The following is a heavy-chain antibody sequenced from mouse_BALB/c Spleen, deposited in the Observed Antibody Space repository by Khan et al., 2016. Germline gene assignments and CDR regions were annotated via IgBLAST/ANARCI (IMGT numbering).Heavy chain of an antibody. CDR1: GYAFSGYW. CDR2: IYPGDGDT. CDR3: AGDTPFAS. V-gene: IGHV1-80*01. Sequence: QVQLQQPGAELVRPGSSVKISCKASGYAFSGYWMNWVKQRPGQGLEWIGQIYPGDGDTNYNGKFKGKATLTADKYSSTAYMQLSSLSSEDSAGYYCAGDTPFASWGQGTLVTVSA. J-gene: IGHJ3*01.